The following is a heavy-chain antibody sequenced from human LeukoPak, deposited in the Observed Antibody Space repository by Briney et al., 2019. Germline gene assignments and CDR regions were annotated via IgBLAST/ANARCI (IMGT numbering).Heavy chain of an antibody. J-gene: IGHJ4*02. Sequence: GGSLRLSCAASGFTFSNHGMNWVRQAPGKGLEWVSGISPSGDITYYADSVKGRSTISRDNSKNTLYLEVISLTAEDTAVYYCAKDDAWLRFGEWSQGTLVTVSS. CDR2: ISPSGDIT. CDR3: AKDDAWLRFGE. CDR1: GFTFSNHG. D-gene: IGHD3-10*01. V-gene: IGHV3-23*01.